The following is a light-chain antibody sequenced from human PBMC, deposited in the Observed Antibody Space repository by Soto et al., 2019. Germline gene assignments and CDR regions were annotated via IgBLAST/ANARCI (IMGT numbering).Light chain of an antibody. Sequence: QSVLTQPASVSGSPGQSITISCTGISSDIGGYNSVSWYQQHPGKAPKLMIYEVTNRPSGVSNRFSGSESGNTASLTISGLQAEDEADYYCSSHTSSRTYVFGTGTKATVL. CDR2: EVT. J-gene: IGLJ1*01. CDR3: SSHTSSRTYV. V-gene: IGLV2-14*01. CDR1: SSDIGGYNS.